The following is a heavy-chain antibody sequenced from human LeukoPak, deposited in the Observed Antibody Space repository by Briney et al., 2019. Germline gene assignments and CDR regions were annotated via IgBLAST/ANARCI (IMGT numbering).Heavy chain of an antibody. CDR2: ISNSGST. CDR1: SGSISSSTYS. J-gene: IGHJ4*02. CDR3: SNTNRGWYGVGDY. Sequence: SETLSLTCTVSSGSISSSTYSWGWIRQPPGKGLEWIGSISNSGSTYYNPSLRSRVTISVDTSKNQFSLKPSSVTAADTAVYHCSNTNRGWYGVGDYWGQGVLVTVSS. V-gene: IGHV4-39*01. D-gene: IGHD6-19*01.